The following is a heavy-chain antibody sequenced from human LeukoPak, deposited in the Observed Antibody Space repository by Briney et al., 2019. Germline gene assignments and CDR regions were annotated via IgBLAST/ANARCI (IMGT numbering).Heavy chain of an antibody. CDR2: ISASGGST. D-gene: IGHD6-19*01. CDR3: AKALRSLKFSSGWYPDY. J-gene: IGHJ4*02. Sequence: PGGSLRLSCAASGLTFSSHAVSWVRQAPGKGLEWVSIISASGGSTYYADSVKGRFTISRDNSKNTLYLQMNSLRVEDTAVYYCAKALRSLKFSSGWYPDYWGQGTLVTVSS. V-gene: IGHV3-23*01. CDR1: GLTFSSHA.